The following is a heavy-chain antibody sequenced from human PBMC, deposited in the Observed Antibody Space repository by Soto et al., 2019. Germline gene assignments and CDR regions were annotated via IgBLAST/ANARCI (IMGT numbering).Heavy chain of an antibody. D-gene: IGHD1-26*01. Sequence: SGPTLVKPTQTLTLTCTFSGFSLSTSGMCVSWIRQPPGKALEWLARIDWDDDKYYSTSLKTRLTISKDTSKNQVVLTMTNMDPVDTATYYCARMRALLSGSYYYYYGMDVWGQGTTVTVSS. CDR3: ARMRALLSGSYYYYYGMDV. J-gene: IGHJ6*02. V-gene: IGHV2-70*11. CDR2: IDWDDDK. CDR1: GFSLSTSGMC.